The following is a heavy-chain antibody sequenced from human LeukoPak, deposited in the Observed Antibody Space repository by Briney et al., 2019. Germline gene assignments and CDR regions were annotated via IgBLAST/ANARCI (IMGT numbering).Heavy chain of an antibody. V-gene: IGHV1-2*02. Sequence: ASVKVSCKASGYTFTGYYMHWVRQAPGQGLEWMGWINPNSGGTNYAQRFQGRVTITADESTSTAYMELSSLRSGDTAVYYCAREAMVTGFDYWGQGTLVTVSS. CDR3: AREAMVTGFDY. J-gene: IGHJ4*02. D-gene: IGHD5-18*01. CDR1: GYTFTGYY. CDR2: INPNSGGT.